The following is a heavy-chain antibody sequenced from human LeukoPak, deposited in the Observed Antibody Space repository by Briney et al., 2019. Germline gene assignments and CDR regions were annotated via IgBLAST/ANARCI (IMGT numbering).Heavy chain of an antibody. D-gene: IGHD3-10*01. V-gene: IGHV3-23*01. CDR2: ISGSGSST. CDR3: AKDRMVRGVIPYYSDY. Sequence: PGGSLRLSCAASGFTFSSYAMSWVRQAPGEGLEWVSSISGSGSSTYFADSVKGRFTISRDNSKNTLYLQMNSLRAEDTAVYYCAKDRMVRGVIPYYSDYWGQGTLVTVSS. J-gene: IGHJ4*02. CDR1: GFTFSSYA.